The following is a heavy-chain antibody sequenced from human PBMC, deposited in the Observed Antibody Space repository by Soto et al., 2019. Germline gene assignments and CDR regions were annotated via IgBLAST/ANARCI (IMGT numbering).Heavy chain of an antibody. V-gene: IGHV1-2*04. Sequence: QVQLVQSGAEVKKPGASVKVSCKASGYTFTGYYMHWVRQAPGQGLEWMGWINPNSGGTNYAQKFQGWVTMTRYTSISTAYMEPSTLRSDDTAVYYCARVKQTSLSYYPLNPYYYGMDVRGQGTTVTVSS. CDR1: GYTFTGYY. CDR2: INPNSGGT. J-gene: IGHJ6*02. D-gene: IGHD3-10*01. CDR3: ARVKQTSLSYYPLNPYYYGMDV.